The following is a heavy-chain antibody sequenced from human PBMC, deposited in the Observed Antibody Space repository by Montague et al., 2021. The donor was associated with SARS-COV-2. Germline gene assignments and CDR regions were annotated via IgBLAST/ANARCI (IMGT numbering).Heavy chain of an antibody. CDR3: ARLWDFYGSGSYKNSWFDP. J-gene: IGHJ5*02. CDR1: AGSISTNSYY. CDR2: ISYSGST. Sequence: SETLSLTCTVSAGSISTNSYYWAWIRQPPGKGLEWLGSISYSGSTYFNPSLESRLTMSVDTSKNHFSLKLSSVTAADTAVYYCARLWDFYGSGSYKNSWFDPWGQGTRVTVSS. D-gene: IGHD3-10*01. V-gene: IGHV4-39*02.